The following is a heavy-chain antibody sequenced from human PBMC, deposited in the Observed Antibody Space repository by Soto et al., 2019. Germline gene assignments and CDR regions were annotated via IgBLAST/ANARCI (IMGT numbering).Heavy chain of an antibody. V-gene: IGHV4-39*01. CDR2: IYYSGST. D-gene: IGHD2-15*01. CDR3: ARHTPAISISDH. J-gene: IGHJ4*02. Sequence: PSETLSLTCAVSGGSMSSGGYYWGWIRQPPGKGLEWIGSIYYSGSTYYNPSLKSRVTISVDTSKNQFSLKLSSVTAADTAVYYCARHTPAISISDHWGQGTLVTVSS. CDR1: GGSMSSGGYY.